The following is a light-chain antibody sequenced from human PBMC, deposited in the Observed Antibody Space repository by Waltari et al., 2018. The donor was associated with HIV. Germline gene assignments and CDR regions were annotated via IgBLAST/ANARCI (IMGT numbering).Light chain of an antibody. Sequence: SYELTQPLSVSVALGQTARIPCGGNNLGSKTVHWYRQKPGQAPVLVIYRDSNRPSGIPERFSGSNSGNTATLTISRAQAGDAADYYCQVWDSSTHVVFGGGTKLTVL. CDR2: RDS. CDR3: QVWDSSTHVV. CDR1: NLGSKT. J-gene: IGLJ2*01. V-gene: IGLV3-9*01.